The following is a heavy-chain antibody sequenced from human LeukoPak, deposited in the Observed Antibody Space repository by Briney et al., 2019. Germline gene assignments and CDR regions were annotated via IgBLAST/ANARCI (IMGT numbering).Heavy chain of an antibody. CDR1: GGSFSANY. V-gene: IGHV4-34*01. Sequence: SETLSLTCAVSGGSFSANYWSWIRQPPGKGLEWIGEIKPIGSTNYNPSLKSRATISVDMSKKQFSLNLSSVTAADTAVYYCARGKDDHIWGTYRYTGYFQDWGQGTLVTVSS. D-gene: IGHD3-16*02. CDR3: ARGKDDHIWGTYRYTGYFQD. J-gene: IGHJ1*01. CDR2: IKPIGST.